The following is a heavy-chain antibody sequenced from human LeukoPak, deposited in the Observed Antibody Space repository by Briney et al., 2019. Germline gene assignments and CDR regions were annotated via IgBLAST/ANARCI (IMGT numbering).Heavy chain of an antibody. V-gene: IGHV1-2*02. D-gene: IGHD5-24*01. CDR2: INPNSGGT. CDR3: ARDLNRDGYNFYYYYYMDV. J-gene: IGHJ6*03. Sequence: ASVKVSCKASGYTFTGYYMHWVRQAPGQGLEWMGWINPNSGGTNYAQKFQGRVTMTRDTSISTAYMELSRLRSDDTAVYYCARDLNRDGYNFYYYYYMDVWGKGTTVTVSS. CDR1: GYTFTGYY.